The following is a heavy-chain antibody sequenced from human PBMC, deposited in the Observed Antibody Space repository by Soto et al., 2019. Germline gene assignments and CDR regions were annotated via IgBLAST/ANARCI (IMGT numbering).Heavy chain of an antibody. J-gene: IGHJ5*02. CDR3: AREINDYYDSSGPNWFGP. V-gene: IGHV4-4*07. CDR2: IYTSGST. Sequence: PSETLSLTCTVSGGSISSYYWSWIRQPAGKGLEWIGRIYTSGSTTYNPSLKSRVTMSVDTSKNQFSLKLSSVTAADTAVYYCAREINDYYDSSGPNWFGPWGQVTLVTVSS. CDR1: GGSISSYY. D-gene: IGHD3-22*01.